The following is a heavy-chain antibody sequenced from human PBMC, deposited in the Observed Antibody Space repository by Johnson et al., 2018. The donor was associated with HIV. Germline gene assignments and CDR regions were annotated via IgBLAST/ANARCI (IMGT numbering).Heavy chain of an antibody. CDR1: GFTFSSNY. CDR3: TTARLLWWGGAFDI. CDR2: IYSGGST. D-gene: IGHD3-10*01. V-gene: IGHV3-66*01. J-gene: IGHJ3*02. Sequence: VQLVESGGGLVQSGGSLRLSCAASGFTFSSNYMSWVRQAPGKGLEWVSVIYSGGSTYYADSVKGRFTISRDNSKNTLYLQMNSLKAEDTAVYYCTTARLLWWGGAFDIWGQGTTVTVSS.